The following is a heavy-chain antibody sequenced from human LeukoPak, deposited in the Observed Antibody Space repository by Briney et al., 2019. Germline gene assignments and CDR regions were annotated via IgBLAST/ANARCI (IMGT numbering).Heavy chain of an antibody. J-gene: IGHJ4*02. D-gene: IGHD3-16*01. V-gene: IGHV3-30-3*01. Sequence: PGGSLRLSCAASGFTFSSYAMHWVRQAPGKGLEWVAVISYDGSNKYYADSVKGRFTISRDNSKNTLYLQMNSLRAEDTAVYYCAIHGGSYWGQGTLVTVSS. CDR1: GFTFSSYA. CDR3: AIHGGSY. CDR2: ISYDGSNK.